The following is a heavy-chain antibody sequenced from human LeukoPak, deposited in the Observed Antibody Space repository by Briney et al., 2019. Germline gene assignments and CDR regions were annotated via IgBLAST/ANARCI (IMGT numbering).Heavy chain of an antibody. CDR1: GGSISSGGYY. CDR2: IYYTGTT. D-gene: IGHD1-1*01. V-gene: IGHV4-31*03. CDR3: ARSGAAWKPPTYFQD. J-gene: IGHJ1*01. Sequence: SETLSLTCTVSGGSISSGGYYWSWIRQHPGEGLEWIGYIYYTGTTYYNPSLKSRLTISVDTSKNQFSLKLSPVTAADTAVYYCARSGAAWKPPTYFQDWGQGTLVTVSS.